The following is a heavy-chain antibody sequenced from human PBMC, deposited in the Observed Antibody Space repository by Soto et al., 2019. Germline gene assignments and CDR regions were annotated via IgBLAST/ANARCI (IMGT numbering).Heavy chain of an antibody. CDR1: GGSFSGYY. D-gene: IGHD1-26*01. CDR3: ARGPDNWELRPLAY. J-gene: IGHJ4*02. Sequence: SETLSLTCAVYGGSFSGYYWSWIRQPPGKGLEWIGEINHSGSTNYNPSLKSRVTISVDTSKNQFSLKLSSVTAADTAVYYCARGPDNWELRPLAYRAQGTLVTVSS. CDR2: INHSGST. V-gene: IGHV4-34*01.